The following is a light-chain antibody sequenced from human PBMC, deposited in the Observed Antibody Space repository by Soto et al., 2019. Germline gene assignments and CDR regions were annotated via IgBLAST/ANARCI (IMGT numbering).Light chain of an antibody. V-gene: IGLV1-51*01. CDR2: DIN. CDR1: TSNIGKNY. Sequence: QSVLTQPPSVSAAPGQTVSISCSGSTSNIGKNYVYWYQQFPGAAPKLVIYDINKRPSGIPDRFSGSKSTTSATLDITGLQTGDEADYYCATWDSGLSGAVFGGGTQLTVL. J-gene: IGLJ3*02. CDR3: ATWDSGLSGAV.